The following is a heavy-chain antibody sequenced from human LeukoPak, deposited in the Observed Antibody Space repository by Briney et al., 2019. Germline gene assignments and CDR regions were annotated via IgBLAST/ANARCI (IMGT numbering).Heavy chain of an antibody. J-gene: IGHJ4*02. Sequence: PGGSPRLSCAASGFTFSSYAMSWVRQAPGKGLEWVPAISGSGVSTSYADSVKGRFTISRDNSKNTLYLQMNRLRAEDTAVYYCAKDLGLTIVVARVDYWGQGTLVTVSS. V-gene: IGHV3-23*01. CDR3: AKDLGLTIVVARVDY. CDR1: GFTFSSYA. D-gene: IGHD6-19*01. CDR2: ISGSGVST.